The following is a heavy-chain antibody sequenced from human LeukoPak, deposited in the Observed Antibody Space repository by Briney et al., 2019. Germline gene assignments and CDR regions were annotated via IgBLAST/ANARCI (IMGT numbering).Heavy chain of an antibody. V-gene: IGHV4-34*01. CDR2: INHSGST. Sequence: SETLSLTCAVYGGSFSGYYWSWIRQPPGKGLEWIGEINHSGSTNYNPSLKSRVTISVDTSKNQFSLKLSSVTAADTAVYYCARVYYYYMDVWGKGTTVTVSS. CDR1: GGSFSGYY. CDR3: ARVYYYYMDV. J-gene: IGHJ6*03.